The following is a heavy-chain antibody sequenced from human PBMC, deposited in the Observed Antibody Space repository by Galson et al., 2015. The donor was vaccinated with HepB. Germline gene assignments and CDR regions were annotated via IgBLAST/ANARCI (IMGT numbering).Heavy chain of an antibody. V-gene: IGHV5-10-1*01. Sequence: QSGAEVKKPGESLRISCKGSGYSFTSYWISWVRQMPGKGLEWMGRIDPSDSYTNYSPSFQGHVTISADKSISTAYLQWSSLKASDTAMYYCARHPPRGYCSGGSCYSEVWAFDIWGQGTMVTVSS. J-gene: IGHJ3*02. CDR1: GYSFTSYW. D-gene: IGHD2-15*01. CDR2: IDPSDSYT. CDR3: ARHPPRGYCSGGSCYSEVWAFDI.